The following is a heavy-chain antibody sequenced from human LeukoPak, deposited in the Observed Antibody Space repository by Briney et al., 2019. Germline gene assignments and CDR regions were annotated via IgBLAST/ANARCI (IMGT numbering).Heavy chain of an antibody. CDR3: ARGSPKWELLFWFDP. D-gene: IGHD1-26*01. Sequence: KTSETLSLTCTVSGGSISSGGYYWSWIRRHPGKGLEWIGYIYYSGSTYYNPSLKSRVTISVDTSKNQFSLKLSSVTAADTAVYYCARGSPKWELLFWFDPWGQGTLVTVSS. CDR2: IYYSGST. V-gene: IGHV4-31*03. CDR1: GGSISSGGYY. J-gene: IGHJ5*02.